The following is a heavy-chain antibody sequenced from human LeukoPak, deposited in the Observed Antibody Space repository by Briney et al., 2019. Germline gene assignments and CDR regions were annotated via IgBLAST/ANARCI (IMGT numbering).Heavy chain of an antibody. CDR3: AKRAYYDFWSGYYDPFDY. Sequence: GGSLRLSCAASGFTFSSYAMSWVRQAPGKGLEWVSAISGSGGSTYYADSVKGRFTISRDNSKNTLYLQMNSLRAEDTAVYYCAKRAYYDFWSGYYDPFDYWGQGTLVTVSS. CDR1: GFTFSSYA. D-gene: IGHD3-3*01. J-gene: IGHJ4*02. CDR2: ISGSGGST. V-gene: IGHV3-23*01.